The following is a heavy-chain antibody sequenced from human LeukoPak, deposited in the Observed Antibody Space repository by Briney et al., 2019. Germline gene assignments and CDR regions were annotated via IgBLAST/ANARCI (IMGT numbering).Heavy chain of an antibody. CDR2: INHSGST. D-gene: IGHD3-22*01. J-gene: IGHJ4*02. V-gene: IGHV4-34*01. CDR3: ASYPYYYDSSGYYYDY. CDR1: GGSFSGYY. Sequence: SSETLSLTCAVYGGSFSGYYWSWIRQPPGKGLEWIGEINHSGSTNYNPSLKSRVTISVDTSKNQFSLKLSSVTAADTAVYYCASYPYYYDSSGYYYDYWGQGTLVTVSP.